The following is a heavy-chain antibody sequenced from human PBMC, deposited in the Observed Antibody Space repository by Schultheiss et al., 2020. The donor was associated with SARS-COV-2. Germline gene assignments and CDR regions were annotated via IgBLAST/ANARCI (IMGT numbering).Heavy chain of an antibody. V-gene: IGHV6-1*01. CDR3: ARGLANYDTSDLFDY. J-gene: IGHJ4*02. CDR1: GDSVSSNNAA. CDR2: TYYRSRWSH. D-gene: IGHD3-22*01. Sequence: SQTLSLTCVISGDSVSSNNAAWNWIRQSPSKGLEWLGRTYYRSRWSHDYAVSVQSRMTINPDISKNQFSLHLSSVTPEDTAVYYCARGLANYDTSDLFDYWGQGTMVTVSS.